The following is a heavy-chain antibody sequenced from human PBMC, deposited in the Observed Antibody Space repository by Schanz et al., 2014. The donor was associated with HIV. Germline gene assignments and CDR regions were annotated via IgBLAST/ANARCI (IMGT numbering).Heavy chain of an antibody. CDR1: GFPFSGFS. V-gene: IGHV3-48*04. CDR3: ARVWADYGMDV. Sequence: EVQLVESGGALVQPGGSLRLSCAASGFPFSGFSMNWVRQAPGKGLEWVSYISGGSSTIYYADSVKGRFTISRDNAKNSLYLQMNRLRAEDTALYYCARVWADYGMDVWGQGTTVTVSS. D-gene: IGHD3-16*01. CDR2: ISGGSSTI. J-gene: IGHJ6*02.